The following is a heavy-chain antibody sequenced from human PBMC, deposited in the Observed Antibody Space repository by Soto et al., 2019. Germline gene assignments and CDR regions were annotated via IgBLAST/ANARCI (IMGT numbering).Heavy chain of an antibody. D-gene: IGHD6-6*01. V-gene: IGHV3-11*01. J-gene: IGHJ4*02. CDR1: GFTFSDYS. Sequence: GGSLRLSCVASGFTFSDYSMSWIRQAPGKGLEWLTFIDSRGRTLSYADSVRGRFTISRDNAENSVYLQMDSLRADDTAVYYCARQAARNYIDSWGQGNSVTVSS. CDR2: IDSRGRTL. CDR3: ARQAARNYIDS.